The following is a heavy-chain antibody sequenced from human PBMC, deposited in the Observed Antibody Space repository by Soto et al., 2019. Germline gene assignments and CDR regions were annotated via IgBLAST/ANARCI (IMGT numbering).Heavy chain of an antibody. CDR3: AKALRFLEWRTSWAFDP. Sequence: PSETLSLTCTVSGGSISSGGYYWSWIRQHPGKGLEWIGYIYYSGSTYYNPSLKSRVTISVDTSKNQFSLKLSSVTAADTAAYYCAKALRFLEWRTSWAFDPWGQGTLVTVSS. D-gene: IGHD3-3*01. V-gene: IGHV4-31*03. CDR1: GGSISSGGYY. J-gene: IGHJ5*02. CDR2: IYYSGST.